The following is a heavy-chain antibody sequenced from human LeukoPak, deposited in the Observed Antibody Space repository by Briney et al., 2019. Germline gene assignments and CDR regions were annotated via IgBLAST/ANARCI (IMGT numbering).Heavy chain of an antibody. CDR2: IYSSGAT. V-gene: IGHV4-4*09. CDR1: GGSITTYN. CDR3: ARRTPGPQLDEYVAYFFDY. Sequence: SETLSLICTVSGGSITTYNWIWIRQTPGQALEWIGHIYSSGATKYNPSLKSRATILLDTSKNQLSLKLSSVSAADTAVYYCARRTPGPQLDEYVAYFFDYWGQGTLVTVSS. D-gene: IGHD2-2*01. J-gene: IGHJ4*02.